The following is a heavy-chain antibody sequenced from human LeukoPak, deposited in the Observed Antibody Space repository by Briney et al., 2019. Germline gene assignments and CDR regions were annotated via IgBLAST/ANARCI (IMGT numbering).Heavy chain of an antibody. CDR2: ISGSGVST. V-gene: IGHV3-23*01. J-gene: IGHJ4*02. Sequence: GGSLRLSCAASGFTFSNYAMSWVRQAPGMGLEWVSVISGSGVSTDYADSVKGRFTISRDNSKNTLYLQMNTLGAEDTAIYYCTKGTSFVITFGGLIADYWGQGTLVTVSS. D-gene: IGHD3-16*02. CDR3: TKGTSFVITFGGLIADY. CDR1: GFTFSNYA.